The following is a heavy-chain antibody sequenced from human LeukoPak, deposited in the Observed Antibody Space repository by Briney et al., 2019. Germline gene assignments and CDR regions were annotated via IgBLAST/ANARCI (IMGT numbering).Heavy chain of an antibody. Sequence: PGGSLRLSCAASGFTVSSNYMSWVRQAPGKGLEWVSVIYSGGSTYYADSVKGRFTISRDNSKNTLYLQMNSLRAEDTAVYYCARVVVGATNDCWGQGTLVTVSS. D-gene: IGHD1-26*01. J-gene: IGHJ4*02. CDR1: GFTVSSNY. CDR2: IYSGGST. CDR3: ARVVVGATNDC. V-gene: IGHV3-53*01.